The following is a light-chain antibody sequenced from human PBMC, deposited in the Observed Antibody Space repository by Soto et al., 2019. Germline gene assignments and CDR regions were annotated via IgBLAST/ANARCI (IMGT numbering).Light chain of an antibody. V-gene: IGKV3-15*01. J-gene: IGKJ5*01. CDR2: GAS. Sequence: EIVLTQSPGTLSLSPGDTATLACRASQSVSNTYLAWYQQKPGQAPRLPIYGASTRATGVPARFSGSGSGTEFTLTISSLQSEDFAVYYCQQYKNWPPITFGQGTRLEIK. CDR1: QSVSNT. CDR3: QQYKNWPPIT.